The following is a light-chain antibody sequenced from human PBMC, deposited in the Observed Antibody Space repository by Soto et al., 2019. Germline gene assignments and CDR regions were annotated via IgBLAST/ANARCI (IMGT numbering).Light chain of an antibody. V-gene: IGKV1D-12*01. J-gene: IGKJ4*01. CDR1: QGISSW. CDR2: PAS. CDR3: HQPNSFPLT. Sequence: DIQMTQSPSSVSASVGDRVTITCRASQGISSWLAWYQQKPGKAPKLLIYPASSLQSGVPSRFPGSASGTHFTLTIISLQPEDFSTYYCHQPNSFPLTFGGGTNVEIK.